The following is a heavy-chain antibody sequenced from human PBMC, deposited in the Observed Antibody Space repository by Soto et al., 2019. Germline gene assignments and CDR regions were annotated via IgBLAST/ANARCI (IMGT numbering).Heavy chain of an antibody. J-gene: IGHJ4*02. CDR1: GFTFSSYW. CDR2: IKSDGSSI. V-gene: IGHV3-74*01. D-gene: IGHD3-10*01. CDR3: ARGGFSGSGSYIQGDY. Sequence: EVQLVESGGGLVQPGGSLRLSCAASGFTFSSYWMHWVRQAPGKGLVWVSRIKSDGSSISYADSVKGRFTISRDNAKNTLYLQVNSVRAEDTAVYYCARGGFSGSGSYIQGDYWGQGTLVTVSS.